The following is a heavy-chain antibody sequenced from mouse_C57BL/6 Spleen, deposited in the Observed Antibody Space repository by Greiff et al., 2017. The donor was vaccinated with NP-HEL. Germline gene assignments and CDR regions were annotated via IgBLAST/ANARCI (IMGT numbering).Heavy chain of an antibody. Sequence: VHLVESGAELVRPGASVTLSCKASGYTFTDYEMHWVKQTPVHGLEWIGAIDPETGGTAYNQKFKGKAILTADKSSSTAYMELRSLTSEDSAVYYCTRYPLITTVVASDYWGQGTTLTVSS. CDR2: IDPETGGT. V-gene: IGHV1-15*01. J-gene: IGHJ2*01. D-gene: IGHD1-1*01. CDR1: GYTFTDYE. CDR3: TRYPLITTVVASDY.